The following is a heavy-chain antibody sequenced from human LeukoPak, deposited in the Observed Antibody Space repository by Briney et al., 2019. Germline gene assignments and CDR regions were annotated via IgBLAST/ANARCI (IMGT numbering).Heavy chain of an antibody. Sequence: ASVKVSCKASGYTFTSYYIHWVRQAPGQGLEWMGIINPSDGSTSYEQKFQGRVTMTRDTSTSTVYVELSSLRSEDTAVHYCARDWGSLTWIYDYWGQGTLVTVSS. CDR1: GYTFTSYY. J-gene: IGHJ4*02. CDR2: INPSDGST. CDR3: ARDWGSLTWIYDY. V-gene: IGHV1-46*01. D-gene: IGHD3-16*01.